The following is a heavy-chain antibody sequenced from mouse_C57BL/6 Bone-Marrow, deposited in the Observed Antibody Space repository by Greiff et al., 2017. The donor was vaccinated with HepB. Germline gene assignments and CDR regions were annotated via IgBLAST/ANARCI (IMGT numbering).Heavy chain of an antibody. CDR3: ARLRDYDWAMDY. V-gene: IGHV3-8*01. J-gene: IGHJ4*01. CDR2: ISYSGST. CDR1: GYSITSDY. D-gene: IGHD2-4*01. Sequence: EVKLMESGPGLAKPSQTLSLTCSVTGYSITSDYWNWFRKFPGNKLEYMGYISYSGSTYYNPSLKSRISITRDTSKNRYYLQLNSVTTEDTATYYCARLRDYDWAMDYWGQGTSVTVSS.